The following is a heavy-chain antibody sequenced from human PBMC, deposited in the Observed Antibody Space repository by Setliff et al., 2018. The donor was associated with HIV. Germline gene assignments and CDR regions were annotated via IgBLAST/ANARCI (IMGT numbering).Heavy chain of an antibody. Sequence: SVKVSCKASGGTFSNYAISWLRQAPGQGLEWMGGIIPIFGSTKYAQKFQGRVTITADESTSTADMELSSLRSEDTAVYYCARDDHYYDSGSYYSDWYFDLWGRGTLVTVSS. D-gene: IGHD3-10*01. V-gene: IGHV1-69*13. CDR1: GGTFSNYA. CDR2: IIPIFGST. CDR3: ARDDHYYDSGSYYSDWYFDL. J-gene: IGHJ2*01.